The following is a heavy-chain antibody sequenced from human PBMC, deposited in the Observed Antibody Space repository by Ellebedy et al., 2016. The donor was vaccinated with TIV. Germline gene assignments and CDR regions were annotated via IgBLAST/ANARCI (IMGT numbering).Heavy chain of an antibody. CDR2: IYHIGTT. Sequence: SETLSLTCTVSGYSISSGNYWGWIRQPPGGGLEWIGSIYHIGTTYYNPSLKRRVTKSVDTTKNHISLRLRSVTAVDTALYFCATFRNLDGFEIWGHGTMVTVSS. J-gene: IGHJ3*02. CDR1: GYSISSGNY. CDR3: ATFRNLDGFEI. V-gene: IGHV4-38-2*02.